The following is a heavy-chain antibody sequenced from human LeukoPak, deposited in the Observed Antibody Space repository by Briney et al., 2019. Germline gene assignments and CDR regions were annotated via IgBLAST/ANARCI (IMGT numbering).Heavy chain of an antibody. CDR2: ISAYNGNT. Sequence: ASVKVSCKASGYTFTSYGISWVRQAPGQGLEWMGWISAYNGNTNYAQKLQGRVTMTTDTSTSTAYMELRSLRSDDTAVYYCAREIDGSGSTSPSFDYWGQGTLVTVSS. V-gene: IGHV1-18*01. CDR1: GYTFTSYG. CDR3: AREIDGSGSTSPSFDY. D-gene: IGHD3-10*01. J-gene: IGHJ4*02.